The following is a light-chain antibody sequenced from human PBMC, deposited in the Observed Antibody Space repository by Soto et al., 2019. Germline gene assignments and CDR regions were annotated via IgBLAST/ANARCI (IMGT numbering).Light chain of an antibody. CDR2: KAS. CDR1: SSDVGGYDY. J-gene: IGLJ1*01. V-gene: IGLV2-14*01. CDR3: SSYTSGSTLYV. Sequence: QSVLTRPASVSGSPGQSITISCTGTSSDVGGYDYVSWYQQHPGKAPRLMIYKASNRPSGVSHRFSGSRSGNTASLTISGLQAEHEADYYCSSYTSGSTLYVFGPGTKVTVL.